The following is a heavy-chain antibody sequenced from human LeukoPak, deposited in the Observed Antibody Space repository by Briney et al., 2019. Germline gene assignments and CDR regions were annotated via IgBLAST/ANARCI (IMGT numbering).Heavy chain of an antibody. CDR2: IYPDDSDT. J-gene: IGHJ6*03. CDR3: ARHGHCTNGVCYSNYYYYYMDV. D-gene: IGHD2-8*01. CDR1: GYSFTSYW. Sequence: GESLKISCKGSGYSFTSYWIGWVRQMPGKGLEWMGIIYPDDSDTRYSPSFGGQVIISVDKSISTAYLQWSSLKASDTATYYCARHGHCTNGVCYSNYYYYYMDVWGKGTTVTVSS. V-gene: IGHV5-51*01.